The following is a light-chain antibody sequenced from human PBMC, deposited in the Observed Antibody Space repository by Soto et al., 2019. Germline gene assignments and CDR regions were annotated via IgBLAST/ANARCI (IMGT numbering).Light chain of an antibody. CDR1: QNVRSS. Sequence: EVVMTQSPATLSVSPGEGATLSCRASQNVRSSLAWYQQKPGQAPRLLIYGASTRATGIPARFSGGGSGTEFTLTISSLQSEDFAVYYCQQYNNWPPWTFGQGTKVDIK. V-gene: IGKV3-15*01. CDR2: GAS. CDR3: QQYNNWPPWT. J-gene: IGKJ1*01.